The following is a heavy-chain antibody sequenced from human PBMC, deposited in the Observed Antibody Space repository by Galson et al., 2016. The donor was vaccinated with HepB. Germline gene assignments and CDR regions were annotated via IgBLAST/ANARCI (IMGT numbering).Heavy chain of an antibody. CDR3: ATARRSYTGYGLGGSGS. V-gene: IGHV5-51*01. D-gene: IGHD5-12*01. CDR1: GYSFSNYW. CDR2: IDPGDSET. J-gene: IGHJ5*02. Sequence: QSGAEVKKPGESLKISCKGSGYSFSNYWIGWVRQMPGEGLEWMGMIDPGDSETKYSPPFQGQVTISADKSISTAYLQWSSLKASDTAMYYCATARRSYTGYGLGGSGSWGQGTLVTVSS.